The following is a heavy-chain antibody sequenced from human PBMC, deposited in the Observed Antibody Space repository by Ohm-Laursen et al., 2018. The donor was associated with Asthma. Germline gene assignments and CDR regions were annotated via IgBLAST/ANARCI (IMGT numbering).Heavy chain of an antibody. D-gene: IGHD1-26*01. Sequence: GSLRLSCAAFGYTFSRYSIHWVRQFPGKGLEWVASISTASTFIYYADSVRGRFTTSRDNAKNSLYLEMNSLRVEDTAVYYCVTDAWWSYVHWGLGTLVTVSS. J-gene: IGHJ4*02. CDR1: GYTFSRYS. CDR2: ISTASTFI. V-gene: IGHV3-21*01. CDR3: VTDAWWSYVH.